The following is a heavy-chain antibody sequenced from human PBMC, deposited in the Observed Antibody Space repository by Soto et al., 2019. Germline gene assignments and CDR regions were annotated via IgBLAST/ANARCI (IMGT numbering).Heavy chain of an antibody. J-gene: IGHJ6*02. CDR1: GFTFSSYG. CDR3: ASDEAAATIPPYPHYYYYYGMDV. V-gene: IGHV3-30*03. CDR2: ISYDGSNK. Sequence: LRLSCAASGFTFSSYGMHWVRQAPGKGLEWVAVISYDGSNKYYADSVKGRFTISRDNSKNTLYLQMNSLRAEDTAVYYCASDEAAATIPPYPHYYYYYGMDVWGQGTTVTVSS. D-gene: IGHD2-15*01.